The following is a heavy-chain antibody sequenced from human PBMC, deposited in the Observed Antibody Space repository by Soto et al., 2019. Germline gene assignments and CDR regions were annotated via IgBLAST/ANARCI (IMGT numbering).Heavy chain of an antibody. V-gene: IGHV4-59*12. CDR3: ARRGSGSYYTY. CDR2: MYYSGST. J-gene: IGHJ4*02. D-gene: IGHD1-26*01. Sequence: PSETLSLTCTVSGGSISSYYWSWIRQPPGKGLEWIGYMYYSGSTNYNPSLKSRVTISVDTSKNQFSLKLSSVTAADTAVYYCARRGSGSYYTYWGQGTLVTVS. CDR1: GGSISSYY.